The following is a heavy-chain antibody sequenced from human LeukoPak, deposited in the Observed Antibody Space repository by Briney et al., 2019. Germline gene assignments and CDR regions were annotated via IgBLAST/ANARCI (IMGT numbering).Heavy chain of an antibody. CDR2: IYYSGST. J-gene: IGHJ3*02. D-gene: IGHD2-2*01. V-gene: IGHV4-61*01. Sequence: MTSQTLSLTCTVSGGSISSGSYYWSWIRQPPGRGLEWIGYIYYSGSTNYNPSLKSRVTISVDTSKNQFSLKLSSVTAADTAVYSCARGHCSSTRCYSVGASDIWGQGTMVTVSS. CDR3: ARGHCSSTRCYSVGASDI. CDR1: GGSISSGSYY.